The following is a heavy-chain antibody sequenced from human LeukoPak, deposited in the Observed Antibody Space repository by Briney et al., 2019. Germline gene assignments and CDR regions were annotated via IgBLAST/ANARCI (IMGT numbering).Heavy chain of an antibody. J-gene: IGHJ4*02. CDR1: GFTFSSYS. Sequence: GGSLRLSCAASGFTFSSYSMNWVRQAPGKGLEWVSSISSSSSYIYYADSVKGQFTISRDNAKNSLYLQMNSLRAEDTAVYYCARDLAAAGTLFDYWGQGTLVTVSS. CDR3: ARDLAAAGTLFDY. CDR2: ISSSSSYI. V-gene: IGHV3-21*01. D-gene: IGHD6-13*01.